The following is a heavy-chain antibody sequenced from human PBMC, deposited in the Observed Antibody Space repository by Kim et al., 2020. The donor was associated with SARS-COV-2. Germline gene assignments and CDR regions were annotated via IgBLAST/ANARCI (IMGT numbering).Heavy chain of an antibody. V-gene: IGHV1-3*01. Sequence: NTKYSQKFQGRVTITRDTSASTAYMELSSLRSEDTAVYYCARGREGWFDPWGQGTLVTVSS. J-gene: IGHJ5*02. CDR3: ARGREGWFDP. CDR2: NT.